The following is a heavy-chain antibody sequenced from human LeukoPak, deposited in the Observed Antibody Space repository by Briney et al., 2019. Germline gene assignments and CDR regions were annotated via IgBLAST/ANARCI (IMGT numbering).Heavy chain of an antibody. D-gene: IGHD3-22*01. J-gene: IGHJ1*01. CDR1: GFTFGSYG. CDR2: ITPNADRT. CDR3: AIMHGYYDGSGYWVQ. Sequence: GGSLRLSCATSGFTFGSYGMSWVRQAPGKGLEWVSFITPNADRTSYADSVEGRFTISRDNPRNTLYMQMNSLRDEDTALYYCAIMHGYYDGSGYWVQWGQGTLVTVSS. V-gene: IGHV3-23*01.